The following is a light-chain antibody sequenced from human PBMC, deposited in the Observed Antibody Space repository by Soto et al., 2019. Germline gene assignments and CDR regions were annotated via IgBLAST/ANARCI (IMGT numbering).Light chain of an antibody. CDR3: QQLDSYPSIT. V-gene: IGKV1-9*01. CDR2: SAS. Sequence: DIQLTQSPSVLSASVGGTVTITCRASQALSNYLAWYQQKPGKAPDLMVYSASTLQSGVPSRFSGSGSGTEFTLTISNLQPEDFASYYCQQLDSYPSITFGQGTRLEIK. CDR1: QALSNY. J-gene: IGKJ5*01.